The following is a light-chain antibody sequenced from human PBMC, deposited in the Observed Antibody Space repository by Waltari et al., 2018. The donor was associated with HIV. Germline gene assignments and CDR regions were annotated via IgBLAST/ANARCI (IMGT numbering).Light chain of an antibody. Sequence: QPALTQPPSVSGSPGQSVPISCTGTSSEVGSYNRFSWYQQPPGTAHKLMIYEVSNRPSGVPDRFSGSKSGNTASLTISGLQAEDEADYYCSSYTSSSLVVFGGGTKLTVL. CDR3: SSYTSSSLVV. CDR1: SSEVGSYNR. J-gene: IGLJ2*01. CDR2: EVS. V-gene: IGLV2-18*02.